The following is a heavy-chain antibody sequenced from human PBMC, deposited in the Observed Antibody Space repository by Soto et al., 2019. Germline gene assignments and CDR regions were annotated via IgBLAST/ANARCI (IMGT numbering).Heavy chain of an antibody. V-gene: IGHV4-39*01. D-gene: IGHD6-25*01. CDR1: GGSVSISTYY. CDR2: IYFSGSI. J-gene: IGHJ4*02. Sequence: SETLSLTCSVSGGSVSISTYYWGCIRQPPGKALEWIGSIYFSGSIYYKSSLKSRVTISVDTSKNQFSLKLTSVTAADTAVYYCARHGVAALQFDYWGQGTLVTVSS. CDR3: ARHGVAALQFDY.